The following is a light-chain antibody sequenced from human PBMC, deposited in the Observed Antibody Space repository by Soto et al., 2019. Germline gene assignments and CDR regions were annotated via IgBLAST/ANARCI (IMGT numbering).Light chain of an antibody. CDR3: QQRNSWPYT. CDR2: DAS. J-gene: IGKJ2*01. CDR1: QTVSRS. V-gene: IGKV3-11*01. Sequence: EIVLTQSPATLSLSPGERAILSCRASQTVSRSLFWYQQKPGHPPRLVIYDASNRATGIPARFSGSGSGTDFTLTISSLVPEDFAVYYCQQRNSWPYTFGQGTKLEI.